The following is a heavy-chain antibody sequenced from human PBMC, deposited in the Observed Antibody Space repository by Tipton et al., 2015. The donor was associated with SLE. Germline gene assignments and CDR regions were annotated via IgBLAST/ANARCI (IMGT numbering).Heavy chain of an antibody. CDR1: GGSISSYY. J-gene: IGHJ2*01. Sequence: TLSLTCTVSGGSISSYYWRWIRQPPGKGLEWIGDIYYSGSINYNPSLKSRVTISVDTSKNQFSLKLSSVTAADTAVYYCARFRAITMVRGVIIWYFDLWGRGTLVTVSS. D-gene: IGHD3-10*01. CDR3: ARFRAITMVRGVIIWYFDL. CDR2: IYYSGSI. V-gene: IGHV4-59*01.